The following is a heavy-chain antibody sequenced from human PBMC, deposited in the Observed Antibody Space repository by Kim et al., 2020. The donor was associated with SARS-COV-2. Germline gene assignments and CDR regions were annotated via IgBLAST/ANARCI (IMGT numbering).Heavy chain of an antibody. Sequence: ASVKVSCKVSGYTLTELSMHWVRQAPGKGLEWMGGFDPEDGETIYAQKFQGRVTMTEDTSTDTAYMELSSLRSEDTAVYYCATVYPLYSSSWYNAFDIWGQGTMVTVSS. CDR1: GYTLTELS. V-gene: IGHV1-24*01. D-gene: IGHD6-13*01. CDR2: FDPEDGET. CDR3: ATVYPLYSSSWYNAFDI. J-gene: IGHJ3*02.